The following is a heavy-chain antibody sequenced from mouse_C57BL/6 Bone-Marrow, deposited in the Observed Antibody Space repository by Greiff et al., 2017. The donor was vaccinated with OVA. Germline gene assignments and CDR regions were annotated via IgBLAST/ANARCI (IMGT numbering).Heavy chain of an antibody. J-gene: IGHJ3*01. CDR2: INPSSGYT. CDR3: AREDGNWFAY. V-gene: IGHV1-4*01. D-gene: IGHD2-1*01. Sequence: QVQLKQSVAELARPGASVKMSCKASGYTFTSYTMNWVKQRPGQGLEWIGYINPSSGYTKYNQKFKDKATLTADKSSSTAYMQLRSLTSEDSAVYYCAREDGNWFAYGGQGTLVTVSA. CDR1: GYTFTSYT.